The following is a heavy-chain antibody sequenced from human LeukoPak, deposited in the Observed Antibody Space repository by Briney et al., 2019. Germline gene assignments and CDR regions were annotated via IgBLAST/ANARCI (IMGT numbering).Heavy chain of an antibody. D-gene: IGHD6-13*01. J-gene: IGHJ4*02. V-gene: IGHV1-69*04. CDR1: GGTFSSYA. CDR2: IIPILGIA. CDR3: ARDYRVIAAAGSGYYFDY. Sequence: SVKVSCKASGGTFSSYAISWVRQAPGQGLEWMGRIIPILGIANYAQKFQGRVTITADKSTSTAYMELSSLRSEDTAVYYCARDYRVIAAAGSGYYFDYWGQGTLVTVSS.